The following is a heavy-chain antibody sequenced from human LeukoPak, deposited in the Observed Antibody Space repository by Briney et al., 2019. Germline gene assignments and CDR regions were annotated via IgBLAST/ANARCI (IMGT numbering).Heavy chain of an antibody. CDR1: GYTFTTYG. J-gene: IGHJ4*02. CDR3: ARGPYRSGSSCYSQYFDY. Sequence: ASVKVSCKASGYTFTTYGISWVRQAPGQGLEWMGWISAYNGNTKYAQKLQGRVSMATDTSTSTAYMELRSLTSDDTAVYYCARGPYRSGSSCYSQYFDYWGQGTLVTVSS. D-gene: IGHD2-15*01. V-gene: IGHV1-18*01. CDR2: ISAYNGNT.